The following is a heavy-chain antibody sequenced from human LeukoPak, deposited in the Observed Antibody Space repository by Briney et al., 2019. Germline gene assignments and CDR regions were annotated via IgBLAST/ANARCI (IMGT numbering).Heavy chain of an antibody. D-gene: IGHD3-10*01. CDR2: ISSSSSTI. J-gene: IGHJ3*02. CDR1: GCTFSSYS. V-gene: IGHV3-48*01. Sequence: PGGSLRLSCAASGCTFSSYSMNWVRQAPGKGLEWVSYISSSSSTIYYADSVKGRFTISRDNAKNSLYLQMNSLRAEDTAVYYCARGARGVMFAFDIWGQGTMVTVSS. CDR3: ARGARGVMFAFDI.